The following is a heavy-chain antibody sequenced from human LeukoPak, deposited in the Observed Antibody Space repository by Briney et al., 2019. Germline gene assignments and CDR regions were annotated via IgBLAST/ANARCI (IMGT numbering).Heavy chain of an antibody. Sequence: PSETLSLTCTVSGGSISSYYWSWIRQPPGKGLEWVGYIYYSGSTNYNPSLKSRVTISVDTSKNQFSLKLSSVTAADTAVYYCARSMTIFGDAFDIWGQGTMVTVSS. CDR1: GGSISSYY. V-gene: IGHV4-59*01. J-gene: IGHJ3*02. CDR3: ARSMTIFGDAFDI. CDR2: IYYSGST. D-gene: IGHD3-3*01.